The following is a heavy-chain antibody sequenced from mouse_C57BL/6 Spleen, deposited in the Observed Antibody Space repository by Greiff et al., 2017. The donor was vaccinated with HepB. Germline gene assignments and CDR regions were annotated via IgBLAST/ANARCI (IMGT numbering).Heavy chain of an antibody. Sequence: ESGPGLVKPSQSLSLTYSVTGYSITSGYYWNWIRQFPGNKLEWMGYISYDGSNNYNPSLKNRISITRDTSKNQFFLKLNSVTTEDTATYYCANYGNPYAMDYWGQGTSVTVSS. D-gene: IGHD2-1*01. J-gene: IGHJ4*01. CDR3: ANYGNPYAMDY. CDR1: GYSITSGYY. V-gene: IGHV3-6*01. CDR2: ISYDGSN.